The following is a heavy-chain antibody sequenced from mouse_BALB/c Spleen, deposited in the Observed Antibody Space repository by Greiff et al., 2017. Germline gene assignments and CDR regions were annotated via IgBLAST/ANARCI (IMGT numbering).Heavy chain of an antibody. J-gene: IGHJ2*01. CDR1: GYSITSGYY. CDR2: ISYDGSN. D-gene: IGHD1-1*01. Sequence: EVQLQESGPGLVKPSQSLSLTCSVTGYSITSGYYWNWIRQFPGNKLEWMGYISYDGSNNYNPSLKNRISITRDTSKNQFFLKLNSVTTEDTATYYCARDWDYYGSSFFDDWGQGTTLTVSS. CDR3: ARDWDYYGSSFFDD. V-gene: IGHV3-6*02.